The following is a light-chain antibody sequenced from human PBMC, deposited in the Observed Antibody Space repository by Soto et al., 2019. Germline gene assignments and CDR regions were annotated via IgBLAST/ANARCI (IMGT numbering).Light chain of an antibody. V-gene: IGKV3-11*01. Sequence: IVLTQSPGALSLCPGERATLSCRASRSVTTQLTWYQQKPGQAPRLIIFGASTRANGIPARFSGSGSCTDFTLTISSREPDDFIVYYCQQRCSWLSTFVLGTQVDIK. CDR1: RSVTTQ. CDR3: QQRCSWLST. CDR2: GAS. J-gene: IGKJ1*01.